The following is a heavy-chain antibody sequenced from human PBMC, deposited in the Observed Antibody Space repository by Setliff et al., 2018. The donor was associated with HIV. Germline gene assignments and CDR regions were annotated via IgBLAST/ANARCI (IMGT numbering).Heavy chain of an antibody. CDR2: INPNSGGT. CDR3: AKETPMGLEWSSPDPRNYNAYYYMDV. D-gene: IGHD3-3*01. Sequence: ASVKVSCKASGYTFTAYYMHWVRQAPGQGLEWMGWINPNSGGTTYAQKFQGRVTMTRDTSITTAYMELNSLRVDDTAIYHCAKETPMGLEWSSPDPRNYNAYYYMDVWGEGTTVTVSS. CDR1: GYTFTAYY. J-gene: IGHJ6*03. V-gene: IGHV1-2*02.